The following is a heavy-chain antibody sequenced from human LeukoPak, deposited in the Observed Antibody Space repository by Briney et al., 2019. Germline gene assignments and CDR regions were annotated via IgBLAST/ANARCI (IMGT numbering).Heavy chain of an antibody. V-gene: IGHV1-69*05. J-gene: IGHJ4*02. CDR1: GGTFSSYA. D-gene: IGHD3-22*01. Sequence: SVKVSSTASGGTFSSYAISWVRQAPGQGLEWMGGIIPIFGTANYGQKFQGRVTITTDESTSTAYMELSSLRSEDTAVYYCARVSSGYVSTFDYWGQGTLVTVSS. CDR2: IIPIFGTA. CDR3: ARVSSGYVSTFDY.